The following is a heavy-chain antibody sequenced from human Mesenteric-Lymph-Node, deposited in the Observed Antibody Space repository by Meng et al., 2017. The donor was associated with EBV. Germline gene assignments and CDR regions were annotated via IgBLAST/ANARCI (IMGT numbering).Heavy chain of an antibody. CDR1: GYTFTTYY. V-gene: IGHV1-46*01. D-gene: IGHD4-11*01. CDR2: INPSSGGT. CDR3: ARVVYREFDP. J-gene: IGHJ5*02. Sequence: QVQVGQSGAEVKKPGASVQVSCKASGYTFTTYYIHWLRQAPGQGPEWMGFINPSSGGTTYAQKFQGRVTMTRDTSTSTVYMDLSSLGSDDTAVYFCARVVYREFDPWGQGTLVTVSS.